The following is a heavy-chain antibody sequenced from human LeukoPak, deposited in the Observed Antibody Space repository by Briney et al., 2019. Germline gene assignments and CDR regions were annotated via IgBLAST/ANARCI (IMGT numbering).Heavy chain of an antibody. J-gene: IGHJ6*03. CDR3: AREGTPSWSFNYYYYYMDV. Sequence: PGGSLRLSCAASGFTFSSYEMSWVRQAPGKGLEWVSYISGSGSTIYYADSVQGRFTISRDNAKNSLYLQMNSLRAEDTAVYYCAREGTPSWSFNYYYYYMDVWGKGTTVTVSS. D-gene: IGHD3-10*01. V-gene: IGHV3-48*03. CDR1: GFTFSSYE. CDR2: ISGSGSTI.